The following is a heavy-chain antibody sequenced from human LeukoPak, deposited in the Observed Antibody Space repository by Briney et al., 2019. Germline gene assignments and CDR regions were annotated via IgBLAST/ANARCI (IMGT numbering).Heavy chain of an antibody. CDR1: GYTFTSYY. CDR3: AKDYRISDPKSGLASDH. Sequence: ASVKVSCKASGYTFTSYYMHWVRQAPGQGLEWMGIINPSGGSTSYAQKFQGRVTMTRDTSTSTAYMELRNLRSDDTAVYYCAKDYRISDPKSGLASDHWGQGTLVTVSS. J-gene: IGHJ4*02. V-gene: IGHV1-46*01. CDR2: INPSGGST. D-gene: IGHD3-3*02.